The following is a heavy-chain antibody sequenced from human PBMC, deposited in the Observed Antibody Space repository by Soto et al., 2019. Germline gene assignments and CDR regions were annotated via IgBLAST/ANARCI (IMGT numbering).Heavy chain of an antibody. Sequence: GGPRRLSFAASGFTFISYGMSWVRQAPGKGLEGVANIKQDGSEKYYVDSVKGRFTISRDNAKNSLYLQMNSLRAEDTAVYYCARVPYDSSGYYYGTELWFDPWGQGTLVTVSS. CDR2: IKQDGSEK. V-gene: IGHV3-7*01. CDR3: ARVPYDSSGYYYGTELWFDP. CDR1: GFTFISYG. J-gene: IGHJ5*02. D-gene: IGHD3-22*01.